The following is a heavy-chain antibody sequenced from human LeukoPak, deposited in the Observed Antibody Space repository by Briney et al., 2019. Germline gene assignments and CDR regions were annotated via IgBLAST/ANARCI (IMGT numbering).Heavy chain of an antibody. D-gene: IGHD6-6*01. Sequence: GGSLRLSCAASGFTFSSYWMSWVRQAPGKGLEWVANIKQDGSEKYYVDSVKGRFTISRDNAKNSLYLQMNSLRAEDTAVYYCARAGREYSSSSEVYWGQGTLVTVSS. V-gene: IGHV3-7*01. CDR3: ARAGREYSSSSEVY. J-gene: IGHJ4*02. CDR1: GFTFSSYW. CDR2: IKQDGSEK.